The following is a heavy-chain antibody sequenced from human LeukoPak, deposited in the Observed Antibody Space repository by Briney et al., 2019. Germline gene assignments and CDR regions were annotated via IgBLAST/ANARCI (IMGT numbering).Heavy chain of an antibody. J-gene: IGHJ4*02. Sequence: GGSLRLSCAASGFTFSSYGMHWVRQAPGKGLEWVAFIRYDGSNKYYADSVKGRFTISRDNSKNTAYLQMNSLKTEDTAVYYCTRLKEDGIVVADFDYWGQGTLVTVSS. V-gene: IGHV3-30*02. CDR2: IRYDGSNK. D-gene: IGHD6-19*01. CDR1: GFTFSSYG. CDR3: TRLKEDGIVVADFDY.